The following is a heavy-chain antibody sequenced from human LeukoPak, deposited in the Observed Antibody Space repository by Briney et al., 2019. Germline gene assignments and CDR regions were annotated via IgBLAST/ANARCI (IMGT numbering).Heavy chain of an antibody. CDR1: GFTFSSYS. J-gene: IGHJ4*02. V-gene: IGHV3-21*01. D-gene: IGHD2-2*01. Sequence: KPGGFLRLSCAASGFTFSSYSMNWVRQAPGKGLEWVSSISSSSSYIYYADSVKGRFTISRDNAKNSLYLQMNSLRAEDTAVYYCARGGRVSFYFDYWGQGTLVTVSS. CDR2: ISSSSSYI. CDR3: ARGGRVSFYFDY.